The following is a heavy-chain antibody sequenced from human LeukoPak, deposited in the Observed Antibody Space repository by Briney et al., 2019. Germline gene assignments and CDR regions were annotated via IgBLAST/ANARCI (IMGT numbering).Heavy chain of an antibody. Sequence: NPSETLSLACTVSGGSISSYYWSWIRQPAGKGLEWIGRIYTSGSTNYNPSLKSRVTISVDKSKNQFSLKLSSVIAADTAVYYCAREAPYYDSSGYYYPFDYWGQGTLVTVSS. CDR3: AREAPYYDSSGYYYPFDY. CDR2: IYTSGST. J-gene: IGHJ4*02. CDR1: GGSISSYY. D-gene: IGHD3-22*01. V-gene: IGHV4-4*07.